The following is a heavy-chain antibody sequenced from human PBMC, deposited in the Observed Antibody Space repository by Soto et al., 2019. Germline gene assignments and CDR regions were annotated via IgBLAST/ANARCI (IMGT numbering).Heavy chain of an antibody. J-gene: IGHJ4*02. V-gene: IGHV4-30-4*01. CDR2: IYYSGST. CDR3: ARERGDPYPRVFDY. Sequence: SETLSLTCPVSGGSISSGDYYWGWIRQPPGKALEWIGYIYYSGSTYYNPSLKSRVTISVDTSKNQFSLKLSSVTAADTAVYYCARERGDPYPRVFDYWGQGTLVTVSS. D-gene: IGHD2-21*02. CDR1: GGSISSGDYY.